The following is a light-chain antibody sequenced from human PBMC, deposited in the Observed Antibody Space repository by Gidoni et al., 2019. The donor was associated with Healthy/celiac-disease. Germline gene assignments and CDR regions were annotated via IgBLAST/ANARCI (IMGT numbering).Light chain of an antibody. V-gene: IGLV5-45*01. CDR1: SGINVGTSR. CDR3: MIWRSSAWV. CDR2: YKSDSDK. J-gene: IGLJ3*02. Sequence: QALLTQPPSLSPSPGASASLTCTLRSGINVGTSRIYWYQQKPGSPPQYLLRYKSDSDKQQGSGVPSRFSGSKGASANATTLLISGLPSADEADYYCMIWRSSAWVFGGGTKLTVL.